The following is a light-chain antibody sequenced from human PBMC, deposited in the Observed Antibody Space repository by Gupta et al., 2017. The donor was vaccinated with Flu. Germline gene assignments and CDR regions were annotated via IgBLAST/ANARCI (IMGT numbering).Light chain of an antibody. CDR2: EVS. V-gene: IGKV2D-29*01. J-gene: IGKJ4*01. Sequence: ISCKTSQSRLHTDGQTHLNWYVQKPGQPPQLLIYEVSTRFSGVPDRFSGSGSGTDFTLRISRVVAEDVGVYYCMQSLRLPLTFGGGTKVEIK. CDR1: QSRLHTDGQTH. CDR3: MQSLRLPLT.